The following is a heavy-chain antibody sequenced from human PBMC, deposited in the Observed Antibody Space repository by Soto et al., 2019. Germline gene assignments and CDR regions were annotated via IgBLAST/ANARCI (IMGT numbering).Heavy chain of an antibody. CDR1: GFTFGDYA. CDR2: IRSKAYGGTT. CDR3: TRDMTSPYCGGDCYSKFDY. D-gene: IGHD2-21*02. Sequence: GGSLRLSCTASGFTFGDYAMSWVRQAPGKGLEWVGFIRSKAYGGTTEYAASVKGRFTISRDDSKSIAYLQMNSLKTEDTAVYYCTRDMTSPYCGGDCYSKFDYWGQGTLVNVSS. J-gene: IGHJ4*02. V-gene: IGHV3-49*04.